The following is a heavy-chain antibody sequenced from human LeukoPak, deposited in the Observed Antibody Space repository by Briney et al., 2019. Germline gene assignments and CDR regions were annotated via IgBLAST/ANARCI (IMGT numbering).Heavy chain of an antibody. CDR1: GGSISSSSYY. V-gene: IGHV4-61*02. CDR2: IYTSGST. J-gene: IGHJ4*02. D-gene: IGHD1-26*01. Sequence: SETLSLTCTVSGGSISSSSYYWSWIRQPAGKGLEWIGRIYTSGSTNYNPSLKSRVTISVDTSKNQFSLKLSSVTAADTAVYYCAIRIVGATTDFDYWGQGTLVTVSS. CDR3: AIRIVGATTDFDY.